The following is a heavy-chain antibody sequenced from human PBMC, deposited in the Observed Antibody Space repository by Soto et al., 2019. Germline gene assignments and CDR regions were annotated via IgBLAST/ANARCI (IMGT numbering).Heavy chain of an antibody. CDR3: ARGGSSWYDYYYGMDV. J-gene: IGHJ6*02. V-gene: IGHV1-8*01. D-gene: IGHD6-13*01. CDR2: MNPNSGNT. CDR1: GYTFTSYD. Sequence: ASVKVSFKASGYTFTSYDINWVRQATGQGLEWMGWMNPNSGNTGYAQKFQGRVTMTRNTSISTAYMELSSLRSEDTAVYYCARGGSSWYDYYYGMDVWGQGTTVTVSS.